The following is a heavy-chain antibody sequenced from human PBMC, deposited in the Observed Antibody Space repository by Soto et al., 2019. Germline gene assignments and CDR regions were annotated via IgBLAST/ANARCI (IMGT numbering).Heavy chain of an antibody. J-gene: IGHJ5*02. Sequence: SETLSLTCAVYCGSFSGYYWSWIRQPPGKGLEWIGEINHSGSTNYNPSLKSRVTISVDTSKNQFSLKLSSVTAADTAVYYCARSTTGNWFDPWGQGTLVTVSS. CDR2: INHSGST. CDR3: ARSTTGNWFDP. CDR1: CGSFSGYY. D-gene: IGHD3-9*01. V-gene: IGHV4-34*01.